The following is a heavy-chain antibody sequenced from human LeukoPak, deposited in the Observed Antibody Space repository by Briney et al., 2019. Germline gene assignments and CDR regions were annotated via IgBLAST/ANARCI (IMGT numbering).Heavy chain of an antibody. D-gene: IGHD1-26*01. Sequence: GASVKVSCKASGDTFSNYAISWVRHAPGQGLEWMGAIIPIFGTANYAQKFQGRVTITADESTGTAYMELSSLRSEDTAVYYCARERRGGSYFTEKRLDHWGQGTLVAVSS. V-gene: IGHV1-69*13. CDR3: ARERRGGSYFTEKRLDH. J-gene: IGHJ4*02. CDR2: IIPIFGTA. CDR1: GDTFSNYA.